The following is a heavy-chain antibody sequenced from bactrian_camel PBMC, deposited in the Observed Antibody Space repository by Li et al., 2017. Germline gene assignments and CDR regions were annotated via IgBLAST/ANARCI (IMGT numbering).Heavy chain of an antibody. CDR1: GDKYHNAC. CDR3: ATTRRLYGGPGLDYNY. CDR2: IHGDETA. D-gene: IGHD2*01. J-gene: IGHJ4*01. V-gene: IGHV3S1*01. Sequence: LVESGGGSAQAGGSLKLSCVASGDKYHNACMGWFRQAPGKGLEWVSAIHGDETAFYADSVKGRFTIPRDNAKNTLYLQLNSLKSEDTALYYCATTRRLYGGPGLDYNYWGQGTQVTVS.